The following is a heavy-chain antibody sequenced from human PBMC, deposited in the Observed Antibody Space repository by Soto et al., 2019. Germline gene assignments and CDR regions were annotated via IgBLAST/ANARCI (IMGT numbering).Heavy chain of an antibody. Sequence: SETLSFTCAVYGGSFSGYYWSWIRQPPGKGLEWIGEINHSGSTNYNPSLKSRVTISVDTSKNQFSLKLSSVTAADTAVYYCARREIAAISYDYWGQGTLVTVSS. CDR3: ARREIAAISYDY. CDR2: INHSGST. D-gene: IGHD6-13*01. V-gene: IGHV4-34*01. CDR1: GGSFSGYY. J-gene: IGHJ4*02.